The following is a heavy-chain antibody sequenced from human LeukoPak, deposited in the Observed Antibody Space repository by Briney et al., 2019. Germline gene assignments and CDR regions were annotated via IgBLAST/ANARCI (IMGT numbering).Heavy chain of an antibody. CDR2: MYPCGST. CDR1: DYSISSAYY. D-gene: IGHD2-21*02. Sequence: ETLSLTCAVSDYSISSAYYWGWIRQPPGKGLEWIGSMYPCGSTDYNPSLKSRVTISVDTSKNQFSLKLRSVTAADTAVYYCARDQAYCGGDCYFDFWGQGTLVVVSS. CDR3: ARDQAYCGGDCYFDF. J-gene: IGHJ4*02. V-gene: IGHV4-38-2*02.